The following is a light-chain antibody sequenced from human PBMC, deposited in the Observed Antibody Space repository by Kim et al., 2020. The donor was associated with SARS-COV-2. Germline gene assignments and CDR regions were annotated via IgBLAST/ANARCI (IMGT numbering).Light chain of an antibody. Sequence: SVAPGERVTLSCRASESVSGSLAWYQQKPGQVPRLLIYGASSRATDTPARFSGSGSGTEFALTISTLQSEDFATYYCQQYNDWPHCTFGQGTKLEI. J-gene: IGKJ2*02. CDR2: GAS. CDR3: QQYNDWPHCT. V-gene: IGKV3-15*01. CDR1: ESVSGS.